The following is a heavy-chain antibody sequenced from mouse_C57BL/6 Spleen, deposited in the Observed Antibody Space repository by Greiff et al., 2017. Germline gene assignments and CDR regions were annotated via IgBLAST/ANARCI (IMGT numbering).Heavy chain of an antibody. CDR2: IYPGSGNT. D-gene: IGHD1-1*01. V-gene: IGHV1-76*01. J-gene: IGHJ4*01. Sequence: QVQLQQSGAELVRPGASVKLSCKASGYTFTDYYINWVKQRPGQGLEWIARIYPGSGNTYYNEKFKGKATLTAEKSSSTAYMQLSSLTSEDSAVXFCARWSTTVVGNAMDYWGQGTSVTVSS. CDR1: GYTFTDYY. CDR3: ARWSTTVVGNAMDY.